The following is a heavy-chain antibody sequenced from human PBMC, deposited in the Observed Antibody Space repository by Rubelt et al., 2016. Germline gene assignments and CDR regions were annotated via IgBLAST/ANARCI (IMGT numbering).Heavy chain of an antibody. J-gene: IGHJ4*02. CDR3: AGEAYSGRYPLIDY. CDR2: ISAYNGNT. Sequence: QVQLVQSGAEVKKPGASVKVSCKASGYTFTTYGINWVRQAPGQGLEWMGWISAYNGNTNHAQKLQGRFTMTTDTSTSTAYMELRSLRSDDTAVYYCAGEAYSGRYPLIDYWGQGTLVTVSS. CDR1: GYTFTTYG. V-gene: IGHV1-18*01. D-gene: IGHD1-26*01.